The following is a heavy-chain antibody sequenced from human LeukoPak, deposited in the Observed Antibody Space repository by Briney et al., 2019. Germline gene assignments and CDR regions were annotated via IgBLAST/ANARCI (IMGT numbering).Heavy chain of an antibody. J-gene: IGHJ4*02. Sequence: SETLSLTCAVYGGSFSGYYWSWIRQPPGKGLEWIGEINHSGSTNYNPSLKSRITISVDTSKNQFSLKLSSVTAADTAVYYCATRTYGGNSPFDYWGQGTLVTVSS. CDR1: GGSFSGYY. D-gene: IGHD4-23*01. CDR2: INHSGST. V-gene: IGHV4-34*01. CDR3: ATRTYGGNSPFDY.